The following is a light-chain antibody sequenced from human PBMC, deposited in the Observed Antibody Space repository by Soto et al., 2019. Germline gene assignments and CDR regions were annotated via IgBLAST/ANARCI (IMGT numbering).Light chain of an antibody. V-gene: IGKV1-5*03. CDR1: QTIISW. J-gene: IGKJ1*01. CDR2: KAS. Sequence: DIQMTQSPSTLSGSVGDRVTITCRASQTIISWLAWYQQKPGKAPKLLIYKASTLKSGVPSRFSGSGSGTEFNLTISSLQPDDFATYYCQHYNSYSEAFGQGTKVDIK. CDR3: QHYNSYSEA.